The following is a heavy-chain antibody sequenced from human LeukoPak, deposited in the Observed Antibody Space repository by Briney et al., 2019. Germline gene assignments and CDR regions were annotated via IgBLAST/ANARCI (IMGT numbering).Heavy chain of an antibody. Sequence: SETLSLTCTVSGDSISSFFWSWIRQPPGKGLEDIGYISYGGSTNYNPSLKSRVTISVDTSKNQFSLKLSSVTAADTAVYYCARALLPYYYDSSGFGDAFDIWGQGTMVTVSS. CDR3: ARALLPYYYDSSGFGDAFDI. CDR2: ISYGGST. V-gene: IGHV4-59*08. CDR1: GDSISSFF. J-gene: IGHJ3*02. D-gene: IGHD3-22*01.